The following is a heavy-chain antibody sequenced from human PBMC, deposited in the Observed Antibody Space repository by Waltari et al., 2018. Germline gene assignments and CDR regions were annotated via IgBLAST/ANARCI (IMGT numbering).Heavy chain of an antibody. Sequence: EVQLVQSGAEVKQPGESLKISCKGSGYSCTSYWIGWVRHMPGKGLEWMGIIYPGDSDTRYSPSFQGQVTISADKSISTAYLQWSSLKASVTAMYYCARTYSSSWYQYFDYWGQGTLVTVSS. CDR1: GYSCTSYW. D-gene: IGHD6-13*01. V-gene: IGHV5-51*03. CDR3: ARTYSSSWYQYFDY. CDR2: IYPGDSDT. J-gene: IGHJ4*02.